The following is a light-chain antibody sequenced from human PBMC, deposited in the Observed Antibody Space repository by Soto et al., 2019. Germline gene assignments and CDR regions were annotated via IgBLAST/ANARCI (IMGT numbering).Light chain of an antibody. Sequence: PGARATLSCRASQSISSYLAWYQQKPGQAPRLLIYGASSRATGIPDRFSGSGSGTDFSLTITRLEPADFAVYYCQQSGSSPGTFGQGTKLEIK. V-gene: IGKV3-20*01. CDR1: QSISSY. J-gene: IGKJ2*01. CDR2: GAS. CDR3: QQSGSSPGT.